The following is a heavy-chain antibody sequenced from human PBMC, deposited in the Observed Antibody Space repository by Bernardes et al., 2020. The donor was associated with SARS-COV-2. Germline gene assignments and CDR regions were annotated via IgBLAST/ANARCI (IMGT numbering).Heavy chain of an antibody. CDR1: GGSISSDIYY. J-gene: IGHJ5*02. CDR2: VYMGGST. D-gene: IGHD4-4*01. Sequence: SETLSLTCTVSGGSISSDIYYWSWIRQPAGKGLEWIGRVYMGGSTNYNPSLKSRVTISVDTSKNQFSLKLRSVTAADTAVYYCVKDKAGTTVDGPYNWLDPWGQGTLVIVSS. V-gene: IGHV4-61*02. CDR3: VKDKAGTTVDGPYNWLDP.